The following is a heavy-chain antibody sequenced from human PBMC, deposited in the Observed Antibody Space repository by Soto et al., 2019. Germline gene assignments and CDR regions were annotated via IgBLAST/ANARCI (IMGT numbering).Heavy chain of an antibody. CDR1: GGSISSGGYY. Sequence: PSETLSLTCTVSGGSISSGGYYWSWIRQHPGKGLEWIGYIYYSGSTYYNPSLKSRVTISVDTSKNQFSLKLSSVTAADTAVYYCARSLMVITGTDSFDYWGQGTLVTVS. V-gene: IGHV4-31*03. CDR3: ARSLMVITGTDSFDY. J-gene: IGHJ4*02. D-gene: IGHD1-20*01. CDR2: IYYSGST.